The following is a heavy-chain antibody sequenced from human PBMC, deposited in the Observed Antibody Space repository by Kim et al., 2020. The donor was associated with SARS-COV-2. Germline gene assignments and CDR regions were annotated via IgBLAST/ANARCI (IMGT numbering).Heavy chain of an antibody. CDR1: GFTFDDYA. V-gene: IGHV3-43*02. J-gene: IGHJ4*02. D-gene: IGHD3-22*01. CDR3: AKDALYYYDSSGPNSFDY. Sequence: GGSLRLSCAASGFTFDDYAMHWVRQAPGKGLEWVSLISGDGGSTYYADSVKGRFTISRDNSKNSLYLQMNSLRTEDTALYYCAKDALYYYDSSGPNSFDYWGQGTLVTVSS. CDR2: ISGDGGST.